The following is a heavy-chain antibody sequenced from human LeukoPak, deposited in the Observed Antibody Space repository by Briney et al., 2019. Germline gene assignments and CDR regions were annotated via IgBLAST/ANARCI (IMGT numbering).Heavy chain of an antibody. V-gene: IGHV3-48*02. Sequence: QAGGSLRLSCAASGFSFSDYWMHWVRQAPGKGLEWVSYISYSSSLTDYADSVKGRFTISRDNAKNSLSLQLNSLRDEDTAVYFCAKVIRGGYGMDVWGQGTTVTVSS. CDR2: ISYSSSLT. CDR3: AKVIRGGYGMDV. J-gene: IGHJ6*02. CDR1: GFSFSDYW. D-gene: IGHD3-10*01.